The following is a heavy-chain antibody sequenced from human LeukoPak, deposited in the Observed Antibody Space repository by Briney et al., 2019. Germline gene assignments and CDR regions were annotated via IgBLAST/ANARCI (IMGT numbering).Heavy chain of an antibody. CDR3: ARSRYNPDY. CDR2: IRYDGSNK. J-gene: IGHJ4*02. D-gene: IGHD5-24*01. CDR1: GFTFSSYD. V-gene: IGHV3-33*01. Sequence: GGSLRLSCAASGFTFSSYDMHWVRQAPGKGPEWVAIIRYDGSNKNYADSVKGRFTISRDNSKKTLYLQMNSLRAEDTAVYYCARSRYNPDYWGQGTLVTVSS.